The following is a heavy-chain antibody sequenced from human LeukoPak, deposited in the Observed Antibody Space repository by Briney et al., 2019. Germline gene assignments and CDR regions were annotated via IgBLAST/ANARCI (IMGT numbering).Heavy chain of an antibody. CDR3: AKDIGDVGRRGYFDY. J-gene: IGHJ4*02. CDR2: INWNGGST. Sequence: GGSLRLSCAASGFTFDDYGMSWVRQAPGKGLEWVSGINWNGGSTGYADSVKGRFTISRDNSKNMLYLQMNSLRPEDTAVYYCAKDIGDVGRRGYFDYWGQGTLVTVSS. CDR1: GFTFDDYG. D-gene: IGHD1-1*01. V-gene: IGHV3-20*04.